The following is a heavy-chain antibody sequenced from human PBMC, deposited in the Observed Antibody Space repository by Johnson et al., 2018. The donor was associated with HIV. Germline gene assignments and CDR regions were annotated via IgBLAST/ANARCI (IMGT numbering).Heavy chain of an antibody. J-gene: IGHJ3*02. CDR3: ARQTLRAFDI. Sequence: VQLVESGGGVVQPGRSLRLSCAASGFTFSSYWMSWVRQAPGKGLEWVANIKQEGSEKYYVDSVKGRFTISRDNAKNSLYLQINSLRAEDTAVYYCARQTLRAFDIWGQGTMVTVSS. V-gene: IGHV3-7*01. CDR1: GFTFSSYW. CDR2: IKQEGSEK.